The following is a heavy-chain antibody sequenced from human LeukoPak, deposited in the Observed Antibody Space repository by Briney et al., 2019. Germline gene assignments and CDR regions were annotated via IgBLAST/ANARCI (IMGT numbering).Heavy chain of an antibody. J-gene: IGHJ4*02. D-gene: IGHD6-19*01. CDR3: ARDYGGWYYFDY. CDR2: IYYSGRT. Sequence: SETLSLTCTVSGGSISSSSYYWGWIRQPPGKGLEWIGSIYYSGRTYYNPSLKSRVTMSVDTSNNQFSLQLSSVTAVDTALYYCARDYGGWYYFDYWGQGTLVTVSS. CDR1: GGSISSSSYY. V-gene: IGHV4-39*07.